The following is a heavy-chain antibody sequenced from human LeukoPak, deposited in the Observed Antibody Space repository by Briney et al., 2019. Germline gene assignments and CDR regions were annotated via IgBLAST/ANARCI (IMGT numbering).Heavy chain of an antibody. J-gene: IGHJ4*02. D-gene: IGHD6-19*01. Sequence: GGSLRLSCAASGLTVSSNYMSWVRQAPGKGLEWLSVIYSGGSTYYAESVKGRFTISRDISKSTLFLQMNSLRAEDTAMYYCSTSSDWYPVSSDHWGQGTLVTVSS. V-gene: IGHV3-66*01. CDR1: GLTVSSNY. CDR3: STSSDWYPVSSDH. CDR2: IYSGGST.